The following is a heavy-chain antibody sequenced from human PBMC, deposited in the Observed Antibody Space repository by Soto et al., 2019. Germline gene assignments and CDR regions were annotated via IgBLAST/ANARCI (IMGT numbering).Heavy chain of an antibody. Sequence: GGSLRLSXAASGFTFSSYGMHWVRQAPGKGLEWVAIISYDGSLKYYADSVKGRFTISRDNSKSALYLQMNSLRPEDTAVYYCAKDFKVSGSYYGSLNYYYGMDVWGQGTTVTVSS. J-gene: IGHJ6*02. V-gene: IGHV3-30*18. CDR1: GFTFSSYG. CDR2: ISYDGSLK. D-gene: IGHD3-10*01. CDR3: AKDFKVSGSYYGSLNYYYGMDV.